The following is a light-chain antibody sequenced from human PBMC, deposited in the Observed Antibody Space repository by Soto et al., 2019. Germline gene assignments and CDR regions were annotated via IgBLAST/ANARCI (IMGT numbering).Light chain of an antibody. CDR2: EVT. CDR1: SSDVGAYNY. CDR3: SSFASSNTWV. J-gene: IGLJ3*02. V-gene: IGLV2-8*01. Sequence: QSVLTQPPSASGSPGQSVTISCTGTSSDVGAYNYVSWYQQHAGTAPKLVIYEVTKRPSGVPDRFSGSKSANTASLTVSGLQAEEEADYYCSSFASSNTWVFGGGTKLTVL.